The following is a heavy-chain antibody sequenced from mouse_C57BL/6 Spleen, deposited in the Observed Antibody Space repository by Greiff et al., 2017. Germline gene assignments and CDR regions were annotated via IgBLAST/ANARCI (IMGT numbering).Heavy chain of an antibody. CDR2: ISNGGGST. J-gene: IGHJ2*01. V-gene: IGHV5-12*03. CDR1: GFTFSDYY. CDR3: ARRRSFDY. Sequence: EVKVVESGGGLVQPGGSLKLSCAASGFTFSDYYMYWVRQTPEKRLEWVAYISNGGGSTYYPDTVKGRFTISRDNAKNTLFLQMTSLRSEDTAMYYCARRRSFDYWGQGTTLTVSS.